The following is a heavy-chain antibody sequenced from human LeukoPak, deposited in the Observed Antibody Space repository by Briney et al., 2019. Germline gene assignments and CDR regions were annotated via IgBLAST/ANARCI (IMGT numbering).Heavy chain of an antibody. D-gene: IGHD3-10*01. Sequence: PSETLSLTCTVSGGSISSSSYYWSWIRQPPGKGLEWIGYIYYSGSTNYNPSLKSRVTISVDTSKNQFSLKLSSVTAADTAVYYCAGITMVRGVSEAFDYWGQGTLVTVSS. V-gene: IGHV4-61*01. CDR1: GGSISSSSYY. J-gene: IGHJ4*02. CDR2: IYYSGST. CDR3: AGITMVRGVSEAFDY.